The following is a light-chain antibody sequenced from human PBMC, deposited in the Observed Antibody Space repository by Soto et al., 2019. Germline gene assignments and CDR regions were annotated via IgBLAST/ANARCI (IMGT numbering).Light chain of an antibody. V-gene: IGKV3-20*01. CDR1: QSVSSSS. CDR2: GAS. Sequence: EIVMTQSPATLSVSPGERATLSCRASQSVSSSSLAWYQQKRGQAPRLLIHGASSRATGIPDRFSGSGSGTDFTLTISRLEPEDSAVYYCQQYGSSPRTFGQGTKVDIK. J-gene: IGKJ1*01. CDR3: QQYGSSPRT.